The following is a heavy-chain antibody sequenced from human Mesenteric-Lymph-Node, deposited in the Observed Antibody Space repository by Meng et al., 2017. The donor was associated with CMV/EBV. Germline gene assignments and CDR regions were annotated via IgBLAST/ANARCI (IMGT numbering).Heavy chain of an antibody. J-gene: IGHJ4*02. CDR2: ISAYNGNT. CDR3: ARAPKLLWFGELYFY. V-gene: IGHV1-18*01. CDR1: GYPFTNYG. Sequence: SGYPFTNYGISWVRQAPGQGLEWMGWISAYNGNTNYAQKLQGRVTMTTDTSTSTAYMELRSLRSDDTAVYYCARAPKLLWFGELYFYWGQGTLVTVSS. D-gene: IGHD3-10*01.